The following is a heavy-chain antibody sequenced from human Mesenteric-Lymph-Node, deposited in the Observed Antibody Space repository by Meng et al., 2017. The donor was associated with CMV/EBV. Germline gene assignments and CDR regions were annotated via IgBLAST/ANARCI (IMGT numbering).Heavy chain of an antibody. J-gene: IGHJ4*02. D-gene: IGHD6-13*01. CDR2: ISGGATTI. CDR3: AVAALGTEGLYDY. Sequence: GGSLRLSCTASGFTFSDYYMSWIRQAPGKGLECVSYISGGATTIYYADSVKGRFTISRDNAKNSLYLQMSTLRTEDTAVYYCAVAALGTEGLYDYWGQGTLVTVSS. V-gene: IGHV3-11*01. CDR1: GFTFSDYY.